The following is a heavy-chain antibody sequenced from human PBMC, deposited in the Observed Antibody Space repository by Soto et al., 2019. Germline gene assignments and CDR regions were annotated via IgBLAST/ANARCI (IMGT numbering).Heavy chain of an antibody. D-gene: IGHD3-10*01. J-gene: IGHJ5*02. V-gene: IGHV1-18*01. Sequence: GASVKVSCKASGYTFTSYGISWVRQAPGQGLEWMGWISAYNGNTNYAQKLQGRVTMTTDTSTSTAYMELRSLRSDDTAVYYCARESITLVRAVIIHNWFDHWGQGTLVTVSS. CDR3: ARESITLVRAVIIHNWFDH. CDR2: ISAYNGNT. CDR1: GYTFTSYG.